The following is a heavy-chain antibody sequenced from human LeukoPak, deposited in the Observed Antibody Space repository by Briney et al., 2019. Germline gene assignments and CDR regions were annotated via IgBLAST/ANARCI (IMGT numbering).Heavy chain of an antibody. CDR3: ARFLRGATNALEI. CDR2: TYDSGST. V-gene: IGHV4-59*01. CDR1: TGSISSYY. D-gene: IGHD1-26*01. Sequence: SETLSLTCTVSTGSISSYYWSWIRQPPGKGLEWIGYTYDSGSTSYNPSLKSRVTISVDTSKKQFSLKLSSVTAADTAVYYCARFLRGATNALEIWGQGTIVTVSS. J-gene: IGHJ3*02.